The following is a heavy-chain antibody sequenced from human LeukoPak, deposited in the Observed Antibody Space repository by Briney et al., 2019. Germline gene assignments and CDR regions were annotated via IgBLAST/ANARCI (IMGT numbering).Heavy chain of an antibody. V-gene: IGHV3-7*01. CDR2: IKQDGSEK. Sequence: PGRSLRLSCAASGFTFSSYGMHWVRQAPGKGLEWVANIKQDGSEKYYVDSVKGRFTISRDNAKNSLYLQMNSLRAEDTAVYYCARGTAGGYSYGGRDYYYYYGMDVWGQGTTVTVSS. CDR3: ARGTAGGYSYGGRDYYYYYGMDV. J-gene: IGHJ6*02. D-gene: IGHD5-18*01. CDR1: GFTFSSYG.